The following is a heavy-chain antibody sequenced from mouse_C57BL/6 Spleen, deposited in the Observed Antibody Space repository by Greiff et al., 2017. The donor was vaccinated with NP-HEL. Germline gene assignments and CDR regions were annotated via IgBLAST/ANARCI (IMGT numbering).Heavy chain of an antibody. D-gene: IGHD4-1*01. V-gene: IGHV14-4*01. CDR1: GFTINDDY. Sequence: EVQLQQSGAELVRPGASVKLSCTASGFTINDDYMHWVKQRPEQGLEWIGWIDPANGDTEYASKFQGKATITADTSSNTAYLQLSSLTSEDTAVYYCTPGSSYWYFDGWGTGTTVTVSS. CDR3: TPGSSYWYFDG. J-gene: IGHJ1*03. CDR2: IDPANGDT.